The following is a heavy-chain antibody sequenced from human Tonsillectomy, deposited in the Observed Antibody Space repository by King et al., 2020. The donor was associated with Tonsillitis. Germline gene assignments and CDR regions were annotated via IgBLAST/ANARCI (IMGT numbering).Heavy chain of an antibody. V-gene: IGHV3-30-3*01. Sequence: VQLVESGGGVVQPGRSLRLSCAASGFTFSSYAMHWVRQAPGKGLEWVAVISYDGSNKYFADSVKGRFTISRDNFKNTLYLQMNSLRTEDTAVYYCARDLSGYSFGFSDYWGQVTLVTVSS. J-gene: IGHJ4*02. D-gene: IGHD5-18*01. CDR2: ISYDGSNK. CDR3: ARDLSGYSFGFSDY. CDR1: GFTFSSYA.